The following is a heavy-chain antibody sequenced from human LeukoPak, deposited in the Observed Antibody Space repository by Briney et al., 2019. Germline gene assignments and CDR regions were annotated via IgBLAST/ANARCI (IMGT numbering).Heavy chain of an antibody. CDR3: ARAEEDGYSIDAFDI. J-gene: IGHJ3*02. Sequence: PSETLSLTCAVYGGSFSGYYWSWIRQPPGKGLEWVGEINHSGSTNYNPSLKSRVTISVDTSKNQFSLKLSSVTAADTAVYYCARAEEDGYSIDAFDIWGQGTMVSVSS. V-gene: IGHV4-34*01. D-gene: IGHD5-24*01. CDR2: INHSGST. CDR1: GGSFSGYY.